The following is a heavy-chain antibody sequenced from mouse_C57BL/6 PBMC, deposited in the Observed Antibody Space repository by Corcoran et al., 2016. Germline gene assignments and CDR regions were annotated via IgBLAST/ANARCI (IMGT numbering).Heavy chain of an antibody. CDR2: INTYSGVP. V-gene: IGHV9-3*01. J-gene: IGHJ2*01. CDR3: ATPPSWDY. CDR1: GYTFTTYG. Sequence: QILLVQSGPELKKPGETVKISGKASGYTFTTYGMSWVKQAPGKALKWMGWINTYSGVPTYADDFKGRFAFSLETSASTAYLQINNLKNEDTATYFCATPPSWDYWGQGTTLTVSS.